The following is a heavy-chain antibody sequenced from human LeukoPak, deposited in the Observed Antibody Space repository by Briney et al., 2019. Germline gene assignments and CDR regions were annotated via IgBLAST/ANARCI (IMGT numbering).Heavy chain of an antibody. CDR1: GYTFTNYG. D-gene: IGHD6-19*01. CDR2: ISTYNGNS. J-gene: IGHJ3*02. Sequence: ASVKVSCKASGYTFTNYGISWVRQAPGQGLEWMGWISTYNGNSNHAQKLQDRVTMTTDTSTTTAYMDLRSLRSDDTAVYYCARAGGWAREDYKGDAFDIWGQGTMVTVSS. CDR3: ARAGGWAREDYKGDAFDI. V-gene: IGHV1-18*01.